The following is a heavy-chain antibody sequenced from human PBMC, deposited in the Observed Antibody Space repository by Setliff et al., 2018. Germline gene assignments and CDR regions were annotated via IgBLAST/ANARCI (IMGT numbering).Heavy chain of an antibody. V-gene: IGHV1-2*06. D-gene: IGHD4-17*01. CDR2: INGNRGGT. CDR3: ASDKTPTYRDYAAFDS. CDR1: GYTFTEYC. Sequence: ASEKVSCMASGYTFTEYCMHLVRQAPGPGHEWMGRINGNRGGTNYAQKFQGRVTMTTDTSISTALTELCILRSDATAVYYCASDKTPTYRDYAAFDSWGQGTMVTVSS. J-gene: IGHJ3*02.